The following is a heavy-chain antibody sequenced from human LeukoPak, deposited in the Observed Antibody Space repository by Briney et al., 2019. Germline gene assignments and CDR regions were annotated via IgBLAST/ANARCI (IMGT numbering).Heavy chain of an antibody. CDR2: INWNGGST. Sequence: PGGSLRLSCAASGFTIDDYGMSWVRQAPGKGLEWVSGINWNGGSTGYADSVKGRFTISRDNAKNSLYLQMNSLRAEDTALCYCARVRAYGDYGYYYYYMDVWGKGTTVTVSS. CDR3: ARVRAYGDYGYYYYYMDV. D-gene: IGHD4-17*01. J-gene: IGHJ6*03. V-gene: IGHV3-20*04. CDR1: GFTIDDYG.